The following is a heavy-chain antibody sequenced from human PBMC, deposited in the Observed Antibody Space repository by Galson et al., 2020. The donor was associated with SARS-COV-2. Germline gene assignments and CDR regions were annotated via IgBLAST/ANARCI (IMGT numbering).Heavy chain of an antibody. CDR1: GFTFSSYG. Sequence: GESLKISCAASGFTFSSYGMHWVRQAPGKGLEWVAVISYDGSNKYYADSVTGRFTISRDNSKNTLYLQMNSLRAEDTAVYYCARDPQYYDILTGYFPRESYYYYGMDVWGQGTTVTVSS. CDR2: ISYDGSNK. J-gene: IGHJ6*02. V-gene: IGHV3-30*03. D-gene: IGHD3-9*01. CDR3: ARDPQYYDILTGYFPRESYYYYGMDV.